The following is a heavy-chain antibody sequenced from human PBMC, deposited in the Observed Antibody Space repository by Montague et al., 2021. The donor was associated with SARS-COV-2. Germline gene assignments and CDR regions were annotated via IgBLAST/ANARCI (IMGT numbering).Heavy chain of an antibody. D-gene: IGHD3-3*01. CDR2: INQNGRT. CDR3: ARRGSSVCGVTVSAELDY. V-gene: IGHV4-34*01. CDR1: GGSFSGYY. Sequence: SETLSLTCAVYGGSFSGYYWSWIRQPPETGMGWIWEINQNGRTNNNPSLKSRVIISVDTSKNQFSLKLSSVTAADTAVYDCARRGSSVCGVTVSAELDYWGQGILVIVSS. J-gene: IGHJ4*02.